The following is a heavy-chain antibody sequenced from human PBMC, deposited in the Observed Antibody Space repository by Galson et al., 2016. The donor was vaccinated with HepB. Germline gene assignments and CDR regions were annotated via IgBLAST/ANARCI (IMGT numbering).Heavy chain of an antibody. CDR3: ARGPSYGDYPGNPNFDF. Sequence: SVKVSCKASGYTYATYGITWVRQAPGQGLEWMGWLNTSTGATNSAQRFQGRVTMTTDTATSTAYMEMRSLRSDETAVFYCARGPSYGDYPGNPNFDFWGQGSLVTVSS. CDR1: GYTYATYG. D-gene: IGHD4-17*01. CDR2: LNTSTGAT. J-gene: IGHJ4*02. V-gene: IGHV1-18*04.